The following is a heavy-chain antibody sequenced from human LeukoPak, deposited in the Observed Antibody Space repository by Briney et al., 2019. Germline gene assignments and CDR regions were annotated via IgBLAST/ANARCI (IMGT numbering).Heavy chain of an antibody. J-gene: IGHJ4*02. Sequence: PGGSLRLSCAASGYTFSSYAMTWVRQAPGKGLEWVSLISGNGGSTYYADSVKGRFTISRDNSKNTLYLQMNSLRAEDTAVYYCAKDTYYDILTGRDYFDYWGQGTLVTVSS. CDR3: AKDTYYDILTGRDYFDY. D-gene: IGHD3-9*01. V-gene: IGHV3-23*01. CDR1: GYTFSSYA. CDR2: ISGNGGST.